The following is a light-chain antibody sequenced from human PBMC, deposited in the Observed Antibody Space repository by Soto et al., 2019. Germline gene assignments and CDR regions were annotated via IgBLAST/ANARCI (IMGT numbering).Light chain of an antibody. CDR1: SSDVGGYNY. J-gene: IGLJ2*01. CDR2: DVS. Sequence: QSALTQPASVSGSPGQSITISCTGTSSDVGGYNYVSWYQQHLGKAPKLMIYDVSNRPSGVSNRFSGSKSGNTASLTISGLQAEDEADYYCSSYTRSSIVVFGGGTKLTVL. CDR3: SSYTRSSIVV. V-gene: IGLV2-14*01.